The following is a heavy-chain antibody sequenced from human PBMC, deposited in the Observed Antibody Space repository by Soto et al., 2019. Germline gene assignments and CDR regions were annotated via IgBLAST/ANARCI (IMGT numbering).Heavy chain of an antibody. Sequence: GGSLRLSCTASGFTFGDYAMSWFRQAPGKGLEWVGFIRSKAYRGTTEYAASVKGRFTISRDDSKSIAYLQMNSLKTEDTAVYYCTREGGYNRAFDLWGRGTLVTVSS. CDR2: IRSKAYRGTT. V-gene: IGHV3-49*03. CDR1: GFTFGDYA. J-gene: IGHJ2*01. CDR3: TREGGYNRAFDL. D-gene: IGHD5-12*01.